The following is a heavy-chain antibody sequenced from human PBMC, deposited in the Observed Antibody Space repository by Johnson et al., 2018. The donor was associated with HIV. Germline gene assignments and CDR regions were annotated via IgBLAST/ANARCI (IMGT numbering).Heavy chain of an antibody. Sequence: QVQLVESGGGLVQPGGSLRLSCAASGFTFSSYGMHWVRQAPGKGLEWVAFMRSAGSNKDYADSVKGRFNISRDNSKNTLYLQMNSLRTEDTAGYYCARDEVVPDYNFWSGYYMDAFDIWGQGTMVTVSS. J-gene: IGHJ3*02. CDR1: GFTFSSYG. D-gene: IGHD3-3*01. V-gene: IGHV3-30*02. CDR3: ARDEVVPDYNFWSGYYMDAFDI. CDR2: MRSAGSNK.